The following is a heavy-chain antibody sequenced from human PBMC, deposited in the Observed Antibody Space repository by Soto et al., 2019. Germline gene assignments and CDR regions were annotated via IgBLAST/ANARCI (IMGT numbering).Heavy chain of an antibody. CDR3: ARDRGYCSGGSCSALYYLDY. J-gene: IGHJ4*02. Sequence: SETLSLTCTVSGGSISSGGYYWSWIRQHPGKGLEWIGYIYYSGSTYYNPSLKSRVTISVDTSKNQFSLELSSVTAADTAVYYCARDRGYCSGGSCSALYYLDYWGQGTLVTVSS. CDR1: GGSISSGGYY. V-gene: IGHV4-31*03. CDR2: IYYSGST. D-gene: IGHD2-15*01.